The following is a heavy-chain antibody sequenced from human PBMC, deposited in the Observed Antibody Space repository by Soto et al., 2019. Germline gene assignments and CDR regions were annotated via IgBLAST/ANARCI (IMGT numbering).Heavy chain of an antibody. CDR2: ISRYNGNT. CDR3: VRDGYSSGWLKGDY. J-gene: IGHJ4*02. D-gene: IGHD6-19*01. CDR1: GYTFTNYG. V-gene: IGHV1-18*04. Sequence: QVQLVQSGAEVKMPGASVKVSCKASGYTFTNYGISWVRQAPGQGLEWMGWISRYNGNTNYAQKFQDRITMTIDTSTSTAYMEVKSLRSDDTAVYFCVRDGYSSGWLKGDYWGQGTLITVSS.